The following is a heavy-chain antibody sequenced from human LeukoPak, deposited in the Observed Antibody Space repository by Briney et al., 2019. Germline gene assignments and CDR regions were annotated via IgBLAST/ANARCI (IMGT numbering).Heavy chain of an antibody. CDR1: GGSFSAYY. J-gene: IGHJ3*02. D-gene: IGHD3-9*01. CDR3: ARDLVYSPTISKASNAFDI. Sequence: SETLSLTCAVYGGSFSAYYWSWIRQPPGKGLEWIGEINHSGSTNYNPSLKSRVTISVDTSKNQFSLKLSSVTAADTAVYYCARDLVYSPTISKASNAFDIWGQGTMVTVSS. V-gene: IGHV4-34*01. CDR2: INHSGST.